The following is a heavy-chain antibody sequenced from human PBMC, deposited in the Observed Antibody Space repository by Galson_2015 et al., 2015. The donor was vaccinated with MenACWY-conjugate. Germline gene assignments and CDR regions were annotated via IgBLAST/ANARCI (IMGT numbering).Heavy chain of an antibody. D-gene: IGHD1-1*01. V-gene: IGHV3-74*01. CDR1: GFTFNNYW. Sequence: SLRLSCAASGFTFNNYWMHWVRQPPGKGLEWISYIKADSSFSNYADSVKGRFTISTDNAKNKVYLQMNGLGDEDTAVYFCARDTNCSFDAWGQGTLVTVSS. J-gene: IGHJ4*02. CDR3: ARDTNCSFDA. CDR2: IKADSSFS.